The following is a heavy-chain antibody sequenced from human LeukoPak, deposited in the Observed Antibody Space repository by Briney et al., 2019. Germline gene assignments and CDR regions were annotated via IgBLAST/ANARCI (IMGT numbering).Heavy chain of an antibody. D-gene: IGHD2-2*03. CDR3: ARHTSDGYGPAPYGFDI. V-gene: IGHV4-59*08. CDR2: LYYSGST. Sequence: SETLSLTCTVSGASISSHYWSWVRQPPGKGLEWIGYLYYSGSTNYNPSLKSRVTISVDTSKNQFSLKLSSVTAADTAVYYCARHTSDGYGPAPYGFDIWGQGTMVTVSS. CDR1: GASISSHY. J-gene: IGHJ3*02.